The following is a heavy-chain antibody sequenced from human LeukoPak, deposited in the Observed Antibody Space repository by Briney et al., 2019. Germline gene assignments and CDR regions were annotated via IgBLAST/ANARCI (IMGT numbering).Heavy chain of an antibody. CDR3: ATNYDSSGYLFDY. Sequence: GESLKISCKGSGYSFTSYWIGWGRQLRGKGLEGMGIIYPGDSDTRYSPSFQGQVTISADKSISTAYLQWSSLKASDTTMYYCATNYDSSGYLFDYWGQGTLVTVSS. D-gene: IGHD3-22*01. CDR2: IYPGDSDT. V-gene: IGHV5-51*01. J-gene: IGHJ4*02. CDR1: GYSFTSYW.